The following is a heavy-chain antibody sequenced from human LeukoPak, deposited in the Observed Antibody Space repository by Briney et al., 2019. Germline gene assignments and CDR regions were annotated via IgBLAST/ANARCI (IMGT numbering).Heavy chain of an antibody. V-gene: IGHV1-46*01. J-gene: IGHJ4*02. Sequence: WASVKVSCKASGYTFTSYYMHWVRQAPGQGLQWMGIINPSGGSTSYAQKFQGRVTMTRDTSTSTVYMELSSLRSEDTAVYYCGRGTVAAGTDYWGQGTLVTVSS. CDR1: GYTFTSYY. D-gene: IGHD6-13*01. CDR2: INPSGGST. CDR3: GRGTVAAGTDY.